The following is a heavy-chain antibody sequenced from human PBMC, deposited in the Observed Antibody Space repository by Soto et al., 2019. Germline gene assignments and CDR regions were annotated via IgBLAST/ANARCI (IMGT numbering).Heavy chain of an antibody. CDR1: GFTFSSYG. V-gene: IGHV3-33*01. CDR2: IWYDGSDK. D-gene: IGHD1-26*01. Sequence: QVQLVESGGGVVQPGKSLRLSCAASGFTFSSYGMHWVRQAPGKGLEWVAVIWYDGSDKYYADSVKGRFTISSDNSKTTLYLQMNSLKVEDTAMYYCARVGLPLYHYYGMDVWGQGTTVTVSS. J-gene: IGHJ6*02. CDR3: ARVGLPLYHYYGMDV.